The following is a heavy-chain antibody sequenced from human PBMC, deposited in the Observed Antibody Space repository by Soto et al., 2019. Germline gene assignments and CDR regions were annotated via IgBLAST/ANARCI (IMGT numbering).Heavy chain of an antibody. Sequence: EGQLVESGGGSVQPGGSLRLSCAASRFTFSSYRMNWVRQAPGKGLEWVSYISSSSSTIYYADSVKGLFTISRDNGKNSLYLQMNSLRDEDTAVYYCARDYRGTYYFYYGMDVWGQGTTVTVSS. CDR2: ISSSSSTI. CDR3: ARDYRGTYYFYYGMDV. D-gene: IGHD1-26*01. V-gene: IGHV3-48*02. J-gene: IGHJ6*02. CDR1: RFTFSSYR.